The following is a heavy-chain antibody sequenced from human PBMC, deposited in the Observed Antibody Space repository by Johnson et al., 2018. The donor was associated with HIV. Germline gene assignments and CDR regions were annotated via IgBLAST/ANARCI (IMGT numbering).Heavy chain of an antibody. J-gene: IGHJ3*02. Sequence: VQLVESGGGVVQPGRSLRLSCAASGFTFDDYAMHWVRQAPGKGLEWVSGISWNSGSIGYADSVKGRFTISSDNAKHSLYLQMNSLRTEDTALYYCAKASREKLATIIGPWAESDAFDIWGQGTMVTVSS. D-gene: IGHD5-24*01. V-gene: IGHV3-9*01. CDR1: GFTFDDYA. CDR2: ISWNSGSI. CDR3: AKASREKLATIIGPWAESDAFDI.